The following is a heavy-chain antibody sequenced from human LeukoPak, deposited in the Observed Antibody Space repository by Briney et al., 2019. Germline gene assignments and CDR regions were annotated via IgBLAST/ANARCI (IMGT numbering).Heavy chain of an antibody. J-gene: IGHJ4*02. Sequence: RGFLRLSCAASGFTFSNYAMAWVRQAQGKGLEWVSSISSSCSYIYYADSVKGRFTISRDNAKNSLYLQMNSLRAEDTAVYYCARDAPYTAMVSRFDYWGQGALVTVSS. CDR2: ISSSCSYI. V-gene: IGHV3-21*01. CDR3: ARDAPYTAMVSRFDY. D-gene: IGHD5-18*01. CDR1: GFTFSNYA.